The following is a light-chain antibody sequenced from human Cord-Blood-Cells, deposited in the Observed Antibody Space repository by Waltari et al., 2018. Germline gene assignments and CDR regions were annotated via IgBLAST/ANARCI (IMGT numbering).Light chain of an antibody. CDR2: AAS. V-gene: IGKV1-39*01. CDR3: QQSYSTPRT. Sequence: DIQMTQSPSSLSASVGDRVTITCRASQSISSYLNWYQQKPGKAPKLLISAASSLQSGVPSRFSGSGSGTDFTLTISSLQPEDVATYYCQQSYSTPRTFGQGTKLEIK. J-gene: IGKJ2*01. CDR1: QSISSY.